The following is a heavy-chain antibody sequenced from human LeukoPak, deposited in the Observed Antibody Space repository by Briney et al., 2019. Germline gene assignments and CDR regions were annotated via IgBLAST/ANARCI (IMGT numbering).Heavy chain of an antibody. D-gene: IGHD7-27*01. CDR3: ARDGRNWG. CDR1: GFPFSAHW. V-gene: IGHV3-74*01. CDR2: INSDGSTT. J-gene: IGHJ4*02. Sequence: GGSLRLSCAASGFPFSAHWMHWVRQAPEKGLVWVSRINSDGSTTNYADSVKGRFTTSRDNAKNTLYLQMNSLRAEDTAVYYCARDGRNWGWGQGTLVTVSS.